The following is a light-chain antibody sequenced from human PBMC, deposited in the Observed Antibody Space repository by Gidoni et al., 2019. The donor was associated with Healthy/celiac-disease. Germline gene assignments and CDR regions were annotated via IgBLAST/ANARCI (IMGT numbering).Light chain of an antibody. CDR3: QQRSNWPL. CDR2: DAS. J-gene: IGKJ4*01. V-gene: IGKV3-11*01. CDR1: QSVSNF. Sequence: EIVLTQSPATLSLSPGERATLSCRASQSVSNFLAWYQQNPGQAPRLLIYDASNRATGIPARFSGSGSGTDFTLTISSLEPEDFAVYYCQQRSNWPLFGGXTKVEIK.